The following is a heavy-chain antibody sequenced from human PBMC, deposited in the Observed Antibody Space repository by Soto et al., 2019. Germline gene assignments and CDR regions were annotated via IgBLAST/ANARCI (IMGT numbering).Heavy chain of an antibody. CDR3: ARGGGQGARESFDY. V-gene: IGHV3-21*01. J-gene: IGHJ4*02. Sequence: EVQLVESGGGLVKPGGSLRLSCAASGFTFSSYSMNWVRQAPGKGLEWVSSISSSSSYIYYADSVKGRFTISRDNAKNSLYLQMNSLRAEDTAVYYCARGGGQGARESFDYWGQGTLVTVSS. CDR2: ISSSSSYI. CDR1: GFTFSSYS. D-gene: IGHD1-26*01.